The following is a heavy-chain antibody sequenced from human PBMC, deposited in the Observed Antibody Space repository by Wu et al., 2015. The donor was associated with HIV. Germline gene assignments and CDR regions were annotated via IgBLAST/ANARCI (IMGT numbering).Heavy chain of an antibody. CDR1: GYTFSSYG. V-gene: IGHV1-18*01. D-gene: IGHD1-26*01. CDR2: IIAYSGST. CDR3: ARVLGATTFDY. J-gene: IGHJ4*02. Sequence: QVQLVQSGAEVKKPGASVKVSCKASGYTFSSYGISWVRQAPGQGLEWMGWIIAYSGSTNYAQKLHGRVTMTLDTSTSTAYMELRTLRSDDTAVYYCARVLGATTFDYWGQGTLVSVS.